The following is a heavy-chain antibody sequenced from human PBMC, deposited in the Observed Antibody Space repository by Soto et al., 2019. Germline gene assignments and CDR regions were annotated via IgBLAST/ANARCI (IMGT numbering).Heavy chain of an antibody. CDR2: ISSSGSTI. CDR3: ATPGGSSGSYDAFDI. V-gene: IGHV3-48*03. CDR1: GFTFSSYE. Sequence: QPGGSLRLSCAASGFTFSSYEMNWVRQAPGKGLEWVSYISSSGSTIYYADSVKGRFTISRDNAKNSLYLQMNSLRAEDTAVYYCATPGGSSGSYDAFDIWGQGTMVTVSS. D-gene: IGHD1-26*01. J-gene: IGHJ3*02.